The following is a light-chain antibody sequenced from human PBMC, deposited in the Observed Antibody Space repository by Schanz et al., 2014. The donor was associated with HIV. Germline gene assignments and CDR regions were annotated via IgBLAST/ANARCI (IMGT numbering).Light chain of an antibody. CDR1: QTVSSNS. Sequence: EIVLTQSPGTLSLSPGERATLSCRASQTVSSNSLAWYQQRPGQAPSLLIYGASHRATGIPDRFSGGVSGTDFTLTISRVEPEDYAVYYCQHYGTSYTFGQGTKLEIK. CDR3: QHYGTSYT. CDR2: GAS. V-gene: IGKV3-20*01. J-gene: IGKJ2*01.